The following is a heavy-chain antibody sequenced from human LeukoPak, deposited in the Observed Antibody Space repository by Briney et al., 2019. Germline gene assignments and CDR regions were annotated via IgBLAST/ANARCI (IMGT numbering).Heavy chain of an antibody. CDR1: GFTFSGLW. J-gene: IGHJ4*02. Sequence: QTGGSLRLSRAVSGFTFSGLWMSWSRQAPGKGLEWVASINSDGSEGYYADVVKGRFTISRDNAKSSLYLQMNSLRVEDTAVYYCAREGSGSLDYWGQGTLVTVSS. CDR2: INSDGSEG. D-gene: IGHD1-26*01. V-gene: IGHV3-7*03. CDR3: AREGSGSLDY.